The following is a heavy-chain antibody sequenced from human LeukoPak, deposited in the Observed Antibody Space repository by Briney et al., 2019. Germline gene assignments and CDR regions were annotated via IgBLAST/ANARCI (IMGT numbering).Heavy chain of an antibody. CDR3: ARELRKSYYDILTGLGPYFDY. Sequence: ASVKVSCKASGYTFTSYGISWVRQAPGQGLEWMGWISAYNGNTNYAQKLQGRVTMTTDTSTSTAYMELRSLRSDDTAVYYCARELRKSYYDILTGLGPYFDYWGQGTLVTVSS. V-gene: IGHV1-18*01. CDR2: ISAYNGNT. CDR1: GYTFTSYG. D-gene: IGHD3-9*01. J-gene: IGHJ4*02.